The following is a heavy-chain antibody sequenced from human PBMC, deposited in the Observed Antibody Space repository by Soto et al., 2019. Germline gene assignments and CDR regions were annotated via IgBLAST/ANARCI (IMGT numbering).Heavy chain of an antibody. Sequence: PSETLSLTCAVYGGSFSGYYWSWIRQPPGKGLEWIGEINHSGSTNYNPSLKRRVTISVDTSKNQYSLKLSSVTAADTAVYYCARAPITIFGVASYYFDYWGQGTPVTVSS. CDR1: GGSFSGYY. CDR2: INHSGST. V-gene: IGHV4-34*01. D-gene: IGHD3-3*01. J-gene: IGHJ4*02. CDR3: ARAPITIFGVASYYFDY.